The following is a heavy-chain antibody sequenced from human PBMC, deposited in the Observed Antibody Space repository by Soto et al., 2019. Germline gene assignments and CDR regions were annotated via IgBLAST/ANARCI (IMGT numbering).Heavy chain of an antibody. CDR3: ARARYYDSSGYLPLGY. Sequence: ASVKVSCKASGYTFTGYYMHWVRQAPGHGLEWMGWINPNSGGTNYAQKFQGWVTMTRDTSISTAYMELSRLRSDDTAVYYCARARYYDSSGYLPLGYWGQGTLVTVSS. CDR1: GYTFTGYY. V-gene: IGHV1-2*04. J-gene: IGHJ4*02. CDR2: INPNSGGT. D-gene: IGHD3-22*01.